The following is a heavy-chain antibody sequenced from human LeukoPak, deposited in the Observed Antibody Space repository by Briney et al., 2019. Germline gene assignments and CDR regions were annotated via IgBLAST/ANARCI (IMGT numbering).Heavy chain of an antibody. D-gene: IGHD6-19*01. J-gene: IGHJ4*02. Sequence: PSETLSLTCTVSGGSISSYYWSWIRQPPGKGLEWIGYIYYSGSTNYNPSLKSRVTISVDTSKNQFSLKLSSVTAADTAVYYCARHDTSPGIAVAGQIDYWGQGTLVTVSS. CDR1: GGSISSYY. CDR3: ARHDTSPGIAVAGQIDY. V-gene: IGHV4-59*08. CDR2: IYYSGST.